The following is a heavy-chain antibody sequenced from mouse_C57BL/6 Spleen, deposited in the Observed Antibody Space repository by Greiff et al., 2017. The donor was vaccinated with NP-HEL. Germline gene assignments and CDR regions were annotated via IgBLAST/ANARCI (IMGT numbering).Heavy chain of an antibody. Sequence: DVKLVESGGGLVKPGGSLKLSCAASGFTFSDYGMHWVRQAPEKGLEWVAYISSGSSTIYYADTVKGRFTISRDNAKNTLFLQMTSLRSEDTAMYYCARGDYDGDFDYWGQGTTLTVSS. CDR3: ARGDYDGDFDY. D-gene: IGHD2-4*01. J-gene: IGHJ2*01. V-gene: IGHV5-17*01. CDR1: GFTFSDYG. CDR2: ISSGSSTI.